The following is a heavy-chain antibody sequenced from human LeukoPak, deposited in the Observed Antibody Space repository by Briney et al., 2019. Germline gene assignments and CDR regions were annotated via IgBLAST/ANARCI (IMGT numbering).Heavy chain of an antibody. D-gene: IGHD6-13*01. CDR1: GFTFSSYS. V-gene: IGHV3-21*01. J-gene: IGHJ6*03. CDR3: AREGAAGMKSYYYYYMDV. Sequence: KPGGSLRLSCAASGFTFSSYSMNWVRQAPGKGLEWVSSISSSSSYIYYADSVKGRFTISRDNAKNSLYLQMNSLRAEGTAVYYCAREGAAGMKSYYYYYMDVWGKGTTVTISS. CDR2: ISSSSSYI.